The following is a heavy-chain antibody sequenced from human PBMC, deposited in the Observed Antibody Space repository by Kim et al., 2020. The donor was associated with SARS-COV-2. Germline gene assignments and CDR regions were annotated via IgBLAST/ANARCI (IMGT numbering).Heavy chain of an antibody. J-gene: IGHJ6*02. CDR2: INPSGGST. D-gene: IGHD6-6*01. CDR3: ARESRGGVWQLVWDYYYYGVGV. Sequence: ASVKVSCKASGYTFTSYYMHWVRQAPGQGLEWMGIINPSGGSTSYAQKFQGRVTMTRDTSTSTVYMELSSLRSEDTAVYYCARESRGGVWQLVWDYYYYGVGVWGPGTTGTVSS. V-gene: IGHV1-46*01. CDR1: GYTFTSYY.